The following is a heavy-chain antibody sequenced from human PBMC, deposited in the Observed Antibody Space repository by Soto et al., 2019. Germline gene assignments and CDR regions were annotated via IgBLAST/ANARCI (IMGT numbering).Heavy chain of an antibody. CDR2: ISYDGSNK. V-gene: IGHV3-30-3*01. J-gene: IGHJ2*01. CDR1: GFTFSSYA. Sequence: WGSLRLSCSASGFTFSSYAMHWVRQAPGKGLEWVAVISYDGSNKYYADSVKGRFTISRDNSKNTLYLQMNSLRAEDTAVYYCARGSSSWFWYFDLWGRGTLVTVS. CDR3: ARGSSSWFWYFDL. D-gene: IGHD6-13*01.